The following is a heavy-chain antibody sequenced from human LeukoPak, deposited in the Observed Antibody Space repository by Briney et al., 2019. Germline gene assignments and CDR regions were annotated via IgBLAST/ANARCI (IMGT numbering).Heavy chain of an antibody. V-gene: IGHV1-18*01. CDR2: ISIYNGNT. J-gene: IGHJ5*02. D-gene: IGHD3-3*01. Sequence: GASVKVSCKASGYTFTNYGISWVRQAPGQGLEWMGWISIYNGNTDYAQKLRGRVTMTTDTSTSTAYMELRSLRSVDTAVYYCARITYDFWSGYYMPDDPWGQGTLVTVSS. CDR3: ARITYDFWSGYYMPDDP. CDR1: GYTFTNYG.